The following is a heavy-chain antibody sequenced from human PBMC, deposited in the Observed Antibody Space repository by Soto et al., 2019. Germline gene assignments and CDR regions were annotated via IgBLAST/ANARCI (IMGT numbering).Heavy chain of an antibody. D-gene: IGHD6-13*01. J-gene: IGHJ6*02. CDR2: VYDSGST. V-gene: IGHV4-34*01. CDR3: ARGTRGYSSSWYAV. CDR1: GGSFSGYY. Sequence: SETLYLTCAVYGGSFSGYYWSWIRQPPGKGLEWIGRVYDSGSTNYNPSLKSRVTISVDTSKNQLSLKLSSVTAADTAVYYCARGTRGYSSSWYAVWGQGTTVTVSS.